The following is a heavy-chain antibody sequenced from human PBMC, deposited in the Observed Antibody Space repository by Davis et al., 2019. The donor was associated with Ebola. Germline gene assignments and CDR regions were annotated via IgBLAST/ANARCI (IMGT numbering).Heavy chain of an antibody. J-gene: IGHJ3*02. D-gene: IGHD4-11*01. Sequence: GESLKISCAASGFTFSNYGMHWVRQAPGKGLEWVAVISYDGSNKYYADSVKGRFTISRDNAKNSLYLQMNSLRDEDTAVYYCARDLRLEGAFDIWGQGTMVTVSS. CDR1: GFTFSNYG. CDR3: ARDLRLEGAFDI. V-gene: IGHV3-30*03. CDR2: ISYDGSNK.